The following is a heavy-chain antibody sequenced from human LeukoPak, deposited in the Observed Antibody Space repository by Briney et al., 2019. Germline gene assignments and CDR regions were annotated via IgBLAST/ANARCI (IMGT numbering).Heavy chain of an antibody. V-gene: IGHV3-64*01. J-gene: IGHJ4*02. Sequence: GGSLRLSCAASGFPFSSYAMPWVRQAPGKGLEYVSAISSNGGSTYYATSVKSRFTISRDNYKNTLYLQMGSLRAEDMAVYYCARSGRSDFWSGYPIDYWGQGTLVTVSS. CDR1: GFPFSSYA. CDR3: ARSGRSDFWSGYPIDY. D-gene: IGHD3-3*01. CDR2: ISSNGGST.